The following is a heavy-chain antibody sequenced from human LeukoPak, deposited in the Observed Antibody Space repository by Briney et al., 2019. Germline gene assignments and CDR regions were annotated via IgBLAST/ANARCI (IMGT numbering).Heavy chain of an antibody. D-gene: IGHD6-19*01. CDR1: GFTFSSYG. CDR3: ARQIAVAGFDY. Sequence: PGRSLRLSCAASGFTFSSYGMHWVRQAPGKGLEWVAVIWYDGSNKYYADSVKGRFTISRENSKNTLYLQMNSLRAEDTAVYYCARQIAVAGFDYWGQGTLVTVSS. J-gene: IGHJ4*02. V-gene: IGHV3-33*01. CDR2: IWYDGSNK.